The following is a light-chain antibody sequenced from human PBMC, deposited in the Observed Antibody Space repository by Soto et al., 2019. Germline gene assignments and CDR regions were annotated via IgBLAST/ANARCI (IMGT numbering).Light chain of an antibody. CDR3: QHYNSYSEA. Sequence: DIQLTPSPSFLSASVGDRVTITCRASQGISSYLAWYQQTPGKAPKLLIYAASTLQSGVPSRFSGSGSGTEFTLTISSLQPDDFATYYCQHYNSYSEAFGQGTKVDIK. J-gene: IGKJ1*01. V-gene: IGKV1-9*01. CDR2: AAS. CDR1: QGISSY.